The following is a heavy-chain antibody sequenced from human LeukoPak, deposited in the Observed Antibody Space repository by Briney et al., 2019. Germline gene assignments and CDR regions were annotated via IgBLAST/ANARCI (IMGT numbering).Heavy chain of an antibody. Sequence: PSETLSLTCAAYGGSFSGYYWSWIRQPPGKGLEWIGEINHSGSTNYNPSLKSRVTISVDTSKNQFSLKLSSVTAADTAVYYCARGSVVVPAKSRGMDVWGKGTTVTVSS. CDR1: GGSFSGYY. V-gene: IGHV4-34*01. CDR3: ARGSVVVPAKSRGMDV. D-gene: IGHD2-2*01. CDR2: INHSGST. J-gene: IGHJ6*04.